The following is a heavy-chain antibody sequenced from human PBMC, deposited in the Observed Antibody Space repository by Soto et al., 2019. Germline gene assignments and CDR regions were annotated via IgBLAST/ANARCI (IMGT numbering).Heavy chain of an antibody. V-gene: IGHV4-34*01. Sequence: QVQLQQWGAGLLKPSETLSLTCAVYGGSFSGYYWSWIRQTPGKGLEWIGEINDSGSTNHNPSLKRSSNILVDTPKNQFSPKPRSGAGADTAVEYWARGLLILFGEVTRPGGYYYYMDVWGKGTTVTVSS. D-gene: IGHD3-10*01. J-gene: IGHJ6*03. CDR2: INDSGST. CDR3: ARGLLILFGEVTRPGGYYYYMDV. CDR1: GGSFSGYY.